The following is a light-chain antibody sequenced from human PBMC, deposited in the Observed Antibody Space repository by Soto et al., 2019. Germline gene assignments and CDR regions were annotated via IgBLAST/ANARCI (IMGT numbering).Light chain of an antibody. J-gene: IGKJ1*01. CDR2: GAS. V-gene: IGKV1-9*01. Sequence: DIHLTQSPSFLSASVGDRVTITCRASQGVSSDLAWYKQKPGKAPKLLIYGASTLQSGVPSRFSGSESGTDFTLTISSLQPEDFATYYCQQLNTYPRTFGQGTKVDIK. CDR1: QGVSSD. CDR3: QQLNTYPRT.